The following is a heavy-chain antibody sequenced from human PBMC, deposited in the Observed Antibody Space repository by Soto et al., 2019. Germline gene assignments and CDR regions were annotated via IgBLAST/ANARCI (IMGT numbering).Heavy chain of an antibody. CDR1: GFTFSSYA. Sequence: EVQLLESGGGLVQPGGSLRLSCAASGFTFSSYAMNWVRQAPGKGLEWVSVVTYNGDNTYYADSVKGRFTISRDNSKDTVDLQMNSLRAEDTAVYYCARYIRGPTVFYFDFWGPGVLVTVSS. J-gene: IGHJ4*02. D-gene: IGHD5-18*01. CDR3: ARYIRGPTVFYFDF. V-gene: IGHV3-23*01. CDR2: VTYNGDNT.